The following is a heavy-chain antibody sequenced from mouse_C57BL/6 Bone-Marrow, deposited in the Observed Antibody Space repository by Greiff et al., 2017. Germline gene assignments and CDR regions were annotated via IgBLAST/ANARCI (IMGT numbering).Heavy chain of an antibody. J-gene: IGHJ2*01. D-gene: IGHD1-1*01. CDR3: TRSLLRGFDY. CDR2: ISSGGDYI. Sequence: EVMLVESGEGLVKPGGSLKLSCAASGFTFSSYAMSWVRQTPEKRLEWVAYISSGGDYIYYADTVKGRFTISRDNARNTLYRKMSSVKSEDTAMYYCTRSLLRGFDYWGQGTTLTVSS. CDR1: GFTFSSYA. V-gene: IGHV5-9-1*02.